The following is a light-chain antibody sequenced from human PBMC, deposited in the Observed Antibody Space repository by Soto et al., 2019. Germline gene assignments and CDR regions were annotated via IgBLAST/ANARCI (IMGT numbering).Light chain of an antibody. CDR2: DVN. Sequence: QSALTQPASVSGSPGQSITISCTGTSSDVGGYNLVSWYQQYPDKAPKLMIFDVNTRPSGVSNRFSGSKSGNTASLTISGLQAEDEADYYCSSSKSSSTHTYVFGTGTKLTVL. CDR3: SSSKSSSTHTYV. J-gene: IGLJ1*01. CDR1: SSDVGGYNL. V-gene: IGLV2-14*01.